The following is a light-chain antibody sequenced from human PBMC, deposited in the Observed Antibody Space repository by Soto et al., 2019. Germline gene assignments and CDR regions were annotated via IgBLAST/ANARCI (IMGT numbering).Light chain of an antibody. Sequence: QSVLTQPPSASGTPGQRVTISCSGSSSNIGSNTVNWYQQLPGTAPKLLIYNNNQRPSGVPDRFSGSKSGTSASLAISGLKSEDEGDYYCAAWDDSLNGLVFGTGTKLPVL. CDR1: SSNIGSNT. CDR3: AAWDDSLNGLV. V-gene: IGLV1-44*01. CDR2: NNN. J-gene: IGLJ1*01.